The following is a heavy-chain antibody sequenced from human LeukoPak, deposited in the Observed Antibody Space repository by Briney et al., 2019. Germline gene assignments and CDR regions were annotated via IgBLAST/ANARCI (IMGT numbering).Heavy chain of an antibody. CDR1: GGSISSSSYY. V-gene: IGHV4-39*07. Sequence: SETLSLTCTVSGGSISSSSYYWGWIRQPPGKGLEWIGSIYYSGSTYYNPSLKSRVTISVDTSKNQFSLKLSSVTAADTAVYYCARGRISSGWGRGTLVTVSS. CDR2: IYYSGST. D-gene: IGHD3-3*02. CDR3: ARGRISSG. J-gene: IGHJ2*01.